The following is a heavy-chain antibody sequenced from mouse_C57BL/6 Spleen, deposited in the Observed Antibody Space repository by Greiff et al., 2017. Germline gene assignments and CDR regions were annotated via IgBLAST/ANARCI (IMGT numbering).Heavy chain of an antibody. Sequence: ESGPGMVKPSQSLSLTCTVTGYSITSGYDWHWIRHFPGNKLEWMGYISYSGSTNYNPSLKSRISITHDTSKNHFFLKLNSVTTEDTATYYCARAEAFYAMDYWGQGTSVTVSS. J-gene: IGHJ4*01. V-gene: IGHV3-1*01. CDR1: GYSITSGYD. CDR2: ISYSGST. CDR3: ARAEAFYAMDY.